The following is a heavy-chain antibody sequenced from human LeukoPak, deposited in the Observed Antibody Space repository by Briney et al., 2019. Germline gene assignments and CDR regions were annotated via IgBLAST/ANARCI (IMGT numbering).Heavy chain of an antibody. Sequence: GGSLRLSCAASGFTFSSYGMHWVRQAPGKGLEWVAVIWYDGSNKYYADSVKGRFTISRDNSKNTLYLQMNSLRAEDTAVYYCARDRQQLVPNDAFDIWGQGTMVTVSS. CDR1: GFTFSSYG. CDR3: ARDRQQLVPNDAFDI. D-gene: IGHD6-13*01. V-gene: IGHV3-33*01. CDR2: IWYDGSNK. J-gene: IGHJ3*02.